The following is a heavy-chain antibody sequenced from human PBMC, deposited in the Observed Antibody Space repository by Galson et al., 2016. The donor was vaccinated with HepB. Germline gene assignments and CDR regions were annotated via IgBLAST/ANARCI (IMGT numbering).Heavy chain of an antibody. D-gene: IGHD3-22*01. V-gene: IGHV3-33*01. CDR3: ARLDGYDRVTFDM. CDR1: GFTFSTYG. CDR2: IWYDGSRK. J-gene: IGHJ3*02. Sequence: SLRLSCAVSGFTFSTYGMHWVRQAPGKGLEWVAVIWYDGSRKYYGDSVKGRFTISRDDSKDMLYLQMNSLRAEDTAVYYCARLDGYDRVTFDMWGQGTMVTVSS.